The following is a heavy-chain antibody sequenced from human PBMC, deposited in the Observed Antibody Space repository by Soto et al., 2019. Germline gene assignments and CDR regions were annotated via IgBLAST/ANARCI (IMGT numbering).Heavy chain of an antibody. CDR3: TREQTRTSHDFWSGYMPQGSPNFDY. V-gene: IGHV3-49*03. D-gene: IGHD3-3*01. Sequence: PGGSLRLSCTASGFTFGDYAMSWFRQAPGKGLEWVGFIRSKAYGGTTEYAASVKGRFTISRDDSKSIAYLQMNSLKTEDTAVYYCTREQTRTSHDFWSGYMPQGSPNFDYWGQGTLVTVSS. CDR1: GFTFGDYA. J-gene: IGHJ4*02. CDR2: IRSKAYGGTT.